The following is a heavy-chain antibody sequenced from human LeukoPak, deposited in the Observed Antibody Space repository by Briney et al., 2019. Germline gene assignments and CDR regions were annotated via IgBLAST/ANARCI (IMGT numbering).Heavy chain of an antibody. Sequence: SETLSLTCTVSGGCISSSSYYWGWIRQPPGKGLEWIGSIYYSGSTYYNPSLKSRVTISVDTSKNQFSLKLSSVTAAETAVYYCATYHFRGATHYFDYWGQGILVTVSS. CDR3: ATYHFRGATHYFDY. CDR1: GGCISSSSYY. CDR2: IYYSGST. V-gene: IGHV4-39*07. J-gene: IGHJ4*02. D-gene: IGHD3-10*02.